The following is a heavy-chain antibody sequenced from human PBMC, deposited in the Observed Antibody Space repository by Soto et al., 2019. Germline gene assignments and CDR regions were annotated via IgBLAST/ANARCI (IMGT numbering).Heavy chain of an antibody. CDR2: IYWDDDK. J-gene: IGHJ4*02. CDR3: AHSPVDYGDYVFGNFDY. Sequence: QITLKESGPTLVKPTQTLTLTCTFSGFSLSTSGVGVGWIRQPPGKALEWLALIYWDDDKRYSPSLKSRLTITKDTAKNQVVLTMTNMDPVDTATYYCAHSPVDYGDYVFGNFDYWGQGTLVTVSS. D-gene: IGHD4-17*01. V-gene: IGHV2-5*02. CDR1: GFSLSTSGVG.